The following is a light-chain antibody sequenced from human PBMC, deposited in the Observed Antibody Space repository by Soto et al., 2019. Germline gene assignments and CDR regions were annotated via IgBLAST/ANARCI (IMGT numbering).Light chain of an antibody. CDR1: QGINNN. CDR2: DVS. V-gene: IGKV3-15*01. Sequence: EIVLTQSPATLSLSPGNRATLSCRASQGINNNLAWYQQRPGQPPRLLIYDVSMRAAGVPARFSGSGSGTDFTLTISSLQSEDFAVYYCQQYHNWPPFTFGPGTKVDMK. CDR3: QQYHNWPPFT. J-gene: IGKJ3*01.